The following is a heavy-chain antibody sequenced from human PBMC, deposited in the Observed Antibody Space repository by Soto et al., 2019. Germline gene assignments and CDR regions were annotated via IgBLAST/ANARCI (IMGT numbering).Heavy chain of an antibody. CDR3: PRGRNSFLAASYYFDI. V-gene: IGHV4-34*01. D-gene: IGHD2-21*01. CDR2: ISPSGST. Sequence: PSETLSLTCAGYGESLNGNYWTWLRQPPGKGLEWIGEISPSGSTNDNPSLKSRGGITLDMPRDRSSLKLKSVTAADTAVICCPRGRNSFLAASYYFDIGGPETVVTFSP. CDR1: GESLNGNY. J-gene: IGHJ4*02.